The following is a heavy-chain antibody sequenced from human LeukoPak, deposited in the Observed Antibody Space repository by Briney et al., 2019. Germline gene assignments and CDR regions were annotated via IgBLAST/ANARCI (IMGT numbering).Heavy chain of an antibody. J-gene: IGHJ4*02. Sequence: GGSLRLSCVASGFTFNSYSMNWVRQAPGKGLEWVSSISSASSYTYYADSVKGRFTISRDNAKNSLFLQMNSLRAEDTAVYYCARDRNYCGDDCYPYYFDNWGQGTLVTVSS. CDR3: ARDRNYCGDDCYPYYFDN. D-gene: IGHD2-21*02. CDR1: GFTFNSYS. V-gene: IGHV3-21*01. CDR2: ISSASSYT.